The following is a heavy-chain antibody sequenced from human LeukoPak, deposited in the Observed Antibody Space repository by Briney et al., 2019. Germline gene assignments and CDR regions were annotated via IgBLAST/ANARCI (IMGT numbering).Heavy chain of an antibody. Sequence: PGGSLTLSCAASGFSFSSYWWSWLGQAPGKGLEWVAVISYDGSNKCYADSVKGRFTIPRDNSKNTLYLQMNSLRAEDTAVYCCAKDRYGDYDGYYYGMDVWGQGTTVTVS. J-gene: IGHJ6*02. D-gene: IGHD4-17*01. CDR2: ISYDGSNK. V-gene: IGHV3-30*18. CDR1: GFSFSSYW. CDR3: AKDRYGDYDGYYYGMDV.